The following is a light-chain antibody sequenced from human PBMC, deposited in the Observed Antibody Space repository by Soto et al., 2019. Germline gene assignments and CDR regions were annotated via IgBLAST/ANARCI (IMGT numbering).Light chain of an antibody. CDR2: AAS. V-gene: IGKV1-39*01. Sequence: DIQMTQSPSSLSASVGDRVTITCRASQSISNYLNWYQQKPGNAPKLLIYAASSLQSGVPSRFSGSGADTEFTLTINSLQPEDFATYYCQQRYSTPRTFGQGTKLEIK. CDR3: QQRYSTPRT. J-gene: IGKJ2*01. CDR1: QSISNY.